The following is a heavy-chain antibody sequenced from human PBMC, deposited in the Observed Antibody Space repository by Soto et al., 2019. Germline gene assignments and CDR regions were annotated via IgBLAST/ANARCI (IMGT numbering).Heavy chain of an antibody. Sequence: EVQLVDSGGGLIQPGGSLRLSCAASGFSVSSSHMIWVRQAPGKGLEWVSVIYSGGATYYAVSVKGRFTISRDRSKKTVYLQRDGMRTEDTALYHCAKLGPYGSESYSFRYNWIDPWGQGTLVTVSS. CDR1: GFSVSSSH. CDR3: AKLGPYGSESYSFRYNWIDP. CDR2: IYSGGAT. V-gene: IGHV3-53*01. D-gene: IGHD3-10*01. J-gene: IGHJ5*02.